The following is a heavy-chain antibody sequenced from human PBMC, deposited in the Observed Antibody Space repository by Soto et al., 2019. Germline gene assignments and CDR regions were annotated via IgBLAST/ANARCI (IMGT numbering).Heavy chain of an antibody. CDR1: GGSVSSGSYY. D-gene: IGHD2-15*01. CDR3: ARTRSVGSRDFDY. CDR2: IYYSGST. V-gene: IGHV4-61*01. J-gene: IGHJ4*02. Sequence: SETLSVTCTVSGGSVSSGSYYWSWIRQPPGKGLEWIGYIYYSGSTNYNPSLKSRVTISVDTSKNQFSLKLSSVTAADTAVYYCARTRSVGSRDFDYQGQVPLFTLSS.